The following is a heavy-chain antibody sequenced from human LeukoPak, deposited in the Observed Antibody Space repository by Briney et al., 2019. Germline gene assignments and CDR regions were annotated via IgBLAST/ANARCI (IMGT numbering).Heavy chain of an antibody. CDR3: ARDFMYSITCAGC. J-gene: IGHJ4*02. CDR1: GFTFSSYE. D-gene: IGHD6-13*01. Sequence: GGSLRLSCAASGFTFSSYEMNWVRQAPGKGLEWVSYISSSGSTIYYADSVKGRFTISRDNAKNTLYLQMNSLRVEDTAVYYCARDFMYSITCAGCWGQGTLVTVSS. CDR2: ISSSGSTI. V-gene: IGHV3-48*03.